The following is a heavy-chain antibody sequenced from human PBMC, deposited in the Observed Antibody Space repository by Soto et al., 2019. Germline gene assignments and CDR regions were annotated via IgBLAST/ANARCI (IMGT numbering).Heavy chain of an antibody. Sequence: SETLSLTCAVYGGSFSGYYWSWIRQPPGKGLEWIGEINHSGSTNYSPSLKSRVTISVDTSKNQFSLKLSSVTAADTAVYYCATLYSSSWWDYYYGMDVWGQGTTVTVSS. CDR2: INHSGST. V-gene: IGHV4-34*01. CDR1: GGSFSGYY. D-gene: IGHD6-13*01. J-gene: IGHJ6*02. CDR3: ATLYSSSWWDYYYGMDV.